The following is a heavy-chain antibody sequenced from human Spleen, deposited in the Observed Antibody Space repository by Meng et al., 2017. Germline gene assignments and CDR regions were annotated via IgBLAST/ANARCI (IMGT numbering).Heavy chain of an antibody. J-gene: IGHJ4*02. CDR1: GGSFSDYY. D-gene: IGHD4-11*01. CDR3: ARGPTTVAHDFDY. Sequence: QVQLKQWGAVLLKPSETLSLTCVVSGGSFSDYYWSWTRQPPGKGLEWIGEINHRGNTNYNSFLESRVTISVDTSQNSLSLKLSSVTAADSAVYYCARGPTTVAHDFDYWGQGTLVTVSS. CDR2: INHRGNT. V-gene: IGHV4-34*01.